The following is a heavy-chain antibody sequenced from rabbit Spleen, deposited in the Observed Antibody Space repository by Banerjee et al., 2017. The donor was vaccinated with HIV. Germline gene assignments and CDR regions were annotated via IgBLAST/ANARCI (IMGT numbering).Heavy chain of an antibody. CDR3: ARDAGTSFSTYGMDL. V-gene: IGHV1S45*01. J-gene: IGHJ6*01. Sequence: QEQLEESGGDLVKPEGSLTLTCTASGFTISSSYWICWVRQAPGKGLEWIACVYAGSSGSTYSATWAKGRFTISKTSSTTVTLQMTSLTAADTATYFCARDAGTSFSTYGMDLWGPGTLVTVS. D-gene: IGHD8-1*01. CDR2: VYAGSSGST. CDR1: GFTISSSYW.